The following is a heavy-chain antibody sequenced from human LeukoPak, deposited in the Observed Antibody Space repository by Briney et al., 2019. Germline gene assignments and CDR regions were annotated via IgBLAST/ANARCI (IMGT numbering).Heavy chain of an antibody. CDR2: IYYRGST. CDR3: AREDPLVAARGLDY. J-gene: IGHJ4*02. D-gene: IGHD2-15*01. CDR1: GGSSSSSSYY. Sequence: SETLSLTCTVSGGSSSSSSYYWGWIRQPPGKGLEWIGSIYYRGSTYYNPSLKSRVTISVDTSKNQFSLKLSSVTAADTAVYYCAREDPLVAARGLDYWGQGTLVTVSS. V-gene: IGHV4-39*07.